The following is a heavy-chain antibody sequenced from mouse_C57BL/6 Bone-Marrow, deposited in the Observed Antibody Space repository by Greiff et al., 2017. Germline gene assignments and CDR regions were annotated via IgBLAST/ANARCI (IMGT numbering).Heavy chain of an antibody. V-gene: IGHV1-76*01. CDR1: GYTFTDYY. Sequence: QVQLQQSGAELVRPGASVKLSCKASGYTFTDYYINWVKQRPGQGLEWIARIYPGSGNTYYNEKFKGKATLTAEKSSSTAYMQLSSLTSEDSAVYFCARGTNYVDYWGQGTTLTVSS. J-gene: IGHJ2*01. CDR3: ARGTNYVDY. D-gene: IGHD3-3*01. CDR2: IYPGSGNT.